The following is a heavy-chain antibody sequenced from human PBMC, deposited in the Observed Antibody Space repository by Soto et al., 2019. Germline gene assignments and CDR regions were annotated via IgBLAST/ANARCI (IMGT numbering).Heavy chain of an antibody. CDR2: INYSGGST. J-gene: IGHJ4*02. D-gene: IGHD1-1*01. CDR1: GFTFSTYA. V-gene: IGHV3-23*01. CDR3: ATQDLRGTTGTT. Sequence: EVQLLESGGGLVQPGGSLIISCAASGFTFSTYAMGWVRQAPGKGLEWVSLINYSGGSTYYADSVKGRFTISRDNSKNDLYLQIRSLRADDTAVYFCATQDLRGTTGTTWGQGTLVTVSS.